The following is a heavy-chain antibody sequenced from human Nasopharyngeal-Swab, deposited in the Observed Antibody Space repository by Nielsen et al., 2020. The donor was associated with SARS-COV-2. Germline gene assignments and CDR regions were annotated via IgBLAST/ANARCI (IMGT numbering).Heavy chain of an antibody. CDR2: ISGSGGST. J-gene: IGHJ6*03. V-gene: IGHV3-23*01. CDR3: AKGYGSGSYLYYYYYMDV. D-gene: IGHD3-10*01. Sequence: WIRQPPGKGLEWASAISGSGGSTYYADSVKGRFTISRDNSKNTLYLQMNSLRAEDTAVYYCAKGYGSGSYLYYYYYMDVWGKGTTVTVSS.